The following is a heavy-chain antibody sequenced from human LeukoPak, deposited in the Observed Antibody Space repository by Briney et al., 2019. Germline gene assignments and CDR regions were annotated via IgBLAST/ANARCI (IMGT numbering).Heavy chain of an antibody. V-gene: IGHV4-39*07. CDR2: IYYSGST. Sequence: SETLSLTCTVSGGSISSSGYYWGWIRQPPGKGLEWIGTIYYSGSTNYNPSLKSRVTISVDKSKNQFSLILNSVTAADTALYYCASADCSGGTCYSVYLNWGQGALVIVSS. CDR3: ASADCSGGTCYSVYLN. J-gene: IGHJ4*02. CDR1: GGSISSSGYY. D-gene: IGHD2-15*01.